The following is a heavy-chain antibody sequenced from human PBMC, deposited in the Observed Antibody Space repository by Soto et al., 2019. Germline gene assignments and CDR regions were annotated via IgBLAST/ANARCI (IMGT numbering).Heavy chain of an antibody. CDR2: IIPMLGIA. J-gene: IGHJ4*02. CDR1: GGTFSSYT. Sequence: QVQLVQSGAEVKKPGSSVKVSCKASGGTFSSYTFSWVRQAPGQGLDWMGRIIPMLGIANYAQKFQGRVTITADKSTSTADMELSSMRSEDTAVYYCANRGYSYGFVIYWGQGTLVTVSS. D-gene: IGHD5-18*01. V-gene: IGHV1-69*02. CDR3: ANRGYSYGFVIY.